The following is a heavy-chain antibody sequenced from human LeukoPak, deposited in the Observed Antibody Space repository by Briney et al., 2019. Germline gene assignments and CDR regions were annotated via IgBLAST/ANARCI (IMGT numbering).Heavy chain of an antibody. Sequence: PSETLSLTCTVSGGSISSYYWSWIRQPPGKGLEWIGYIYYSGSTNYNPSLKSRVTISVDTSKNQFSLKLSSVTAADTAVYYCASGVTSNYYYYYMDVWGKGTTVTVSS. V-gene: IGHV4-59*01. CDR2: IYYSGST. D-gene: IGHD4-11*01. CDR3: ASGVTSNYYYYYMDV. CDR1: GGSISSYY. J-gene: IGHJ6*03.